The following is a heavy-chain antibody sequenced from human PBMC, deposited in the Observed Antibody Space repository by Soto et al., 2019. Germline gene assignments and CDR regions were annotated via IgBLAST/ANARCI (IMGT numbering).Heavy chain of an antibody. CDR1: GTSMSSYY. D-gene: IGHD2-8*01. V-gene: IGHV4-59*01. CDR2: IHYSGTT. J-gene: IGHJ4*02. Sequence: SETLSLTCTVSGTSMSSYYWSWFRQPPGKGLEWIAYIHYSGTTNYNPSLASRVTLSVDTSKNQFSLKMTSVTAADRAMYFCARYNSYAIDYWGRGTLVTVSS. CDR3: ARYNSYAIDY.